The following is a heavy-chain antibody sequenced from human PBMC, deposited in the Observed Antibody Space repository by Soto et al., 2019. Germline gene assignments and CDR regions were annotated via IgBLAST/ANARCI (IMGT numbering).Heavy chain of an antibody. Sequence: EERLLESGGGLVQPGGSLRLYCAASGFTFSNYGMSWVRQAPGKGLEWVAGISGTGGSTYYADSVKGRFTISRDNSKNMLYVQMNSLRAEDTAVYYCAKDKGWLSDYWGQGTLVTVSS. J-gene: IGHJ4*02. V-gene: IGHV3-23*01. D-gene: IGHD6-19*01. CDR2: ISGTGGST. CDR1: GFTFSNYG. CDR3: AKDKGWLSDY.